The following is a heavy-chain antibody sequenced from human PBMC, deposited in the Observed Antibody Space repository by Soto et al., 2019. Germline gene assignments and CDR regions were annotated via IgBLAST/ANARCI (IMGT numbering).Heavy chain of an antibody. CDR2: INPNSGGT. V-gene: IGHV1-2*04. CDR1: GYTFTGYY. CDR3: ARVGSTIFHFDY. D-gene: IGHD3-3*01. J-gene: IGHJ4*02. Sequence: QVQLVQSGAEVKKPGASVKVSCKASGYTFTGYYMHWVRQAPGQGLEWMGWINPNSGGTNYAQKSQGWVTMTRDTSISTAYMELSRVRSDDTAVYYCARVGSTIFHFDYWGQGTLVTVSS.